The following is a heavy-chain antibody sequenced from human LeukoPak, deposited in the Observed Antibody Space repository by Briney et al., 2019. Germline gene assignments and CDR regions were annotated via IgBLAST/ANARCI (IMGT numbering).Heavy chain of an antibody. V-gene: IGHV3-30*18. D-gene: IGHD1-1*01. CDR2: ISYDGSNK. Sequence: GGSLRLSCAASGFTFSSYGMHWVRQAPGKGLEWVAVISYDGSNKYYADSVKGRFTISRDNSKNTLYLQMNSLRAEDTAVYYCAKDRVNWNDRYYFDYWGQGTLVTVSS. CDR1: GFTFSSYG. J-gene: IGHJ4*02. CDR3: AKDRVNWNDRYYFDY.